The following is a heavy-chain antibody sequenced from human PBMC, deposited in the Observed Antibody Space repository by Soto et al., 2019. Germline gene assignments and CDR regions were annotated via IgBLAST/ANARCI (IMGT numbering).Heavy chain of an antibody. CDR3: ARQTTFGVVIAANTFDV. D-gene: IGHD3-16*02. V-gene: IGHV4-39*01. CDR1: GAYIRDENCF. Sequence: QLQLQESGPGLVKPSETLFLTCTVSGAYIRDENCFWGWLRQPPGKGMEWLGSIESSGSNNYNPPLKSRVTISADTSNNEVSQRLNTVTAADTAVYYCARQTTFGVVIAANTFDVWGEVTMVAVSS. J-gene: IGHJ3*01. CDR2: IESSGSN.